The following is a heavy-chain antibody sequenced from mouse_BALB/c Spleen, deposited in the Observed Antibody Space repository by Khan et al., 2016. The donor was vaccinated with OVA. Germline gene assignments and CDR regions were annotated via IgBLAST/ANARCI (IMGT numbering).Heavy chain of an antibody. CDR1: GDSITSGY. J-gene: IGHJ2*01. CDR3: ARWNYRYDGYFDY. Sequence: VQLKESGPSLVKPSQTLSLTCSVTGDSITSGYWNWIRKFPGNKLEYMGYISSSDSTFYNPSLKSRISITRDTSKNQYYLQLNSVTTADTATYYCARWNYRYDGYFDYWGQGTTLTVSS. V-gene: IGHV3-8*02. CDR2: ISSSDST. D-gene: IGHD2-14*01.